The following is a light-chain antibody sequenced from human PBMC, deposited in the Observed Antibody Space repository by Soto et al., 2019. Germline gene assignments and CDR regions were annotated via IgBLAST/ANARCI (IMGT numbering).Light chain of an antibody. J-gene: IGLJ2*01. V-gene: IGLV4-69*01. CDR2: LNSDGSH. CDR3: QTYATGIAV. Sequence: QPVLTQSPSASASLGASVKLTCTLSSGHSSEAIAWHQQQPEKGPRFLMNLNSDGSHTKGDGIPDRFSGSSSGAERYLTISGLQSEDEADYYCQTYATGIAVFGGGTKVTVL. CDR1: SGHSSEA.